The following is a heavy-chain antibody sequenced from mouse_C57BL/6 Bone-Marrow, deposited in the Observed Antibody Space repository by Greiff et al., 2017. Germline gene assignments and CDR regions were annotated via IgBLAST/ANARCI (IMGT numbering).Heavy chain of an antibody. CDR3: ARREYYYAMDY. Sequence: VKLQESGPELVKPGASVKLSCKASGYTFTSYDINWVKQRPGQGLEWIGWIYPRDGSTKYNEKFKGKATLTVDTSSSTAYMERHSLTSEDSAVYFCARREYYYAMDYWGQGTSVTVSS. CDR2: IYPRDGST. CDR1: GYTFTSYD. J-gene: IGHJ4*01. V-gene: IGHV1-85*01.